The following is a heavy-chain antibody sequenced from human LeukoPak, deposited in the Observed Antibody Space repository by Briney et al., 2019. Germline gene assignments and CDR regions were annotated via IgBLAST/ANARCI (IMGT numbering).Heavy chain of an antibody. CDR1: GYTFTGYY. CDR3: ARDTLFGELLPTGDY. D-gene: IGHD3-10*01. J-gene: IGHJ4*02. V-gene: IGHV1-2*02. Sequence: ASVKVSCKASGYTFTGYYMHWVRQAPGQGLEWMGWINPNSGGTNYAQKFQGRVTMTRDTYISKDYMDLNRLRSDDTAVYYCARDTLFGELLPTGDYWGQGTLVTVSS. CDR2: INPNSGGT.